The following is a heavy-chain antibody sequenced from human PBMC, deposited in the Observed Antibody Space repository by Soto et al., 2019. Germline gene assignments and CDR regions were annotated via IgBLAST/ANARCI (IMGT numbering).Heavy chain of an antibody. V-gene: IGHV3-33*01. J-gene: IGHJ5*02. CDR2: IWFDGSKK. CDR3: ARAHTMIFPARFDP. Sequence: QVQLVESGGGVVQPGKSLRLSCAASGFKFRNYAIHWVRQAPGKGLEWLAVIWFDGSKKYYADSVKGRFTISRDNSKNTVYLDMNSLTADDSAVFYCARAHTMIFPARFDPWGHGTLVTVSS. D-gene: IGHD3-22*01. CDR1: GFKFRNYA.